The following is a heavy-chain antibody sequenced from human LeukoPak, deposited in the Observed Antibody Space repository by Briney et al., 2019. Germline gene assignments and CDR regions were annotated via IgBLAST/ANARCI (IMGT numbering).Heavy chain of an antibody. V-gene: IGHV4-4*07. J-gene: IGHJ3*02. D-gene: IGHD3-22*01. CDR1: GGSISSYY. CDR3: ARDHSYYDNSGYKRDVFDI. Sequence: SETLSLICSVSGGSISSYYWSWIRQPAGKGLEWIGRIYSSGSTNYNPSLKSRVTMSVDTSKNQFSLKLSSVTAADAAVYYCARDHSYYDNSGYKRDVFDIWGQGTMVTVSS. CDR2: IYSSGST.